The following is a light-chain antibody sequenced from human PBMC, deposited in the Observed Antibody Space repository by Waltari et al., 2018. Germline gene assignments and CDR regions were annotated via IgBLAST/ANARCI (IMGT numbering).Light chain of an antibody. CDR3: GTWDASLGGI. CDR2: ENN. V-gene: IGLV1-51*02. CDR1: SSKIGNNY. Sequence: QSVLTQPPSVSAVPGQTVTISCSADSSKIGNNYVSWYQHFPGTPPQLLIYENNRRPSGIPDRFYGSKSGTSATLGITGLQTGDEADYYCGTWDASLGGIFGTGTKVTVL. J-gene: IGLJ1*01.